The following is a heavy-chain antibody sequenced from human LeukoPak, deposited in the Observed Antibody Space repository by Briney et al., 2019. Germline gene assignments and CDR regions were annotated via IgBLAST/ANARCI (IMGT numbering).Heavy chain of an antibody. J-gene: IGHJ4*02. CDR1: GFTFSDFY. V-gene: IGHV3-11*01. Sequence: GGSLRLSCAASGFTFSDFYMSWIRQAPGKGLEWVSYISSSGSVRFYADSVKGRFTISRDNAKKSLYLQMNSLRAEDTAVYYCARSSDHNWNYVDWGQGTLVTVSS. D-gene: IGHD1-7*01. CDR2: ISSSGSVR. CDR3: ARSSDHNWNYVD.